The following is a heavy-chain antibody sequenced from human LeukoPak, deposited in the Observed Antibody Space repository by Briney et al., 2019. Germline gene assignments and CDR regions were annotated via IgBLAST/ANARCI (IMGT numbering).Heavy chain of an antibody. CDR1: GCSISSRNYY. CDR3: ARLARGANIFDY. Sequence: SETLSLTCTVSGCSISSRNYYCGWIPQPSGKGLEWIGNIYYSGRTYYNPSLKSRVTISVDTSKNQFSLKLSSVTAADTAVYYCARLARGANIFDYWGQGTLVTVS. D-gene: IGHD2-21*01. CDR2: IYYSGRT. V-gene: IGHV4-39*01. J-gene: IGHJ4*02.